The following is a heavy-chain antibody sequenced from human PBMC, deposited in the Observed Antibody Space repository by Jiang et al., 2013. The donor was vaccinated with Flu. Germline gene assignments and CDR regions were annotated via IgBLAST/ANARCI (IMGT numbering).Heavy chain of an antibody. D-gene: IGHD2-15*01. Sequence: GAEVKKPGSSVKVSCKASGGTFSSYAISWVRQAPGQGLEWMGGIIPIFGTANYAQKFQGRVTITADESTSTAYMELSSLRSEDTAVYYCAVRYCSGGSCYRGTGGDYYMDVWGKGTTVTVSS. CDR3: AVRYCSGGSCYRGTGGDYYMDV. J-gene: IGHJ6*03. CDR1: GGTFSSYA. CDR2: IIPIFGTA. V-gene: IGHV1-69*01.